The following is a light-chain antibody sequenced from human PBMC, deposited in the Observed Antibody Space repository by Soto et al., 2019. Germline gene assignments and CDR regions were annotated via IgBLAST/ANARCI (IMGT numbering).Light chain of an antibody. CDR2: AAS. CDR3: QQYGSSSYT. J-gene: IGKJ2*01. Sequence: EIVLTQSPGTLSLSPGERATLSCRASQSISSSYLAWYQQKPGQALRLLIYAASSRATGIPDRFSGSGSGTDFTLTISRLEPEDFAVYYCQQYGSSSYTFGQGTQSEIK. CDR1: QSISSSY. V-gene: IGKV3-20*01.